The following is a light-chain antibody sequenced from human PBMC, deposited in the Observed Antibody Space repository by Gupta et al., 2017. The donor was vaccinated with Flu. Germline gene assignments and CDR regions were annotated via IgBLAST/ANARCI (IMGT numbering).Light chain of an antibody. V-gene: IGLV1-44*01. CDR3: AAWDDSLKEV. CDR1: SSNIGSNT. Sequence: QSVLTQPPSASGTPGQRVTISCSGSSSNIGSNTVNWYQQLPGTAPKLLIYSNNQRPSGVPDRFSGSQSGTSASPATSVLQSEDEADYYCAAWDDSLKEVFGGGTKLTVL. CDR2: SNN. J-gene: IGLJ3*02.